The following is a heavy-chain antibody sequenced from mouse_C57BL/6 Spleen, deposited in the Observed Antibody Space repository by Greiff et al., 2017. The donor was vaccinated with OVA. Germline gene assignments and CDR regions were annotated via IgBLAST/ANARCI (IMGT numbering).Heavy chain of an antibody. CDR1: GFTFSSYA. V-gene: IGHV5-9-1*02. CDR3: TRGIYYDYGGGAMDY. D-gene: IGHD2-4*01. CDR2: ISSGGDYI. Sequence: EVKLMESGEGLVKPGGSLKLSCAASGFTFSSYAMSWVRQTPEKRLEWVAYISSGGDYISYADTVKGRFTISRDNARNTLYLQMSSLKSEDTAMYYCTRGIYYDYGGGAMDYWGQGTSVTVSS. J-gene: IGHJ4*01.